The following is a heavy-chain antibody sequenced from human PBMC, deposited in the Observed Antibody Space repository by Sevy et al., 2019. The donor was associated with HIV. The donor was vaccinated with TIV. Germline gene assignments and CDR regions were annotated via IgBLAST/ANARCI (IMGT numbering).Heavy chain of an antibody. J-gene: IGHJ4*02. Sequence: GGSLRLSCAASGFTFSDHYMEWVRQAPGKGLEWVGRTRNKADSYTTEYAASVKVRFTISKDDSKNSLYLQMNSLKTEDTAVYYCATHAGIAAAGRVFDYWGQGSRVTVSS. D-gene: IGHD6-13*01. CDR2: TRNKADSYTT. CDR3: ATHAGIAAAGRVFDY. CDR1: GFTFSDHY. V-gene: IGHV3-72*01.